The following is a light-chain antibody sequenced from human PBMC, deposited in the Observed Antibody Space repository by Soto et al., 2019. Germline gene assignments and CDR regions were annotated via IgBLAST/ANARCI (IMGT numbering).Light chain of an antibody. V-gene: IGKV1-33*01. CDR2: DAS. CDR1: QDISNY. Sequence: DIQMTQSPSSLSASVGDRVTITCQASQDISNYLNWYQQKPGKAPKLLIYDASNLETGVPSRFSGSGSGTDFTLTISSLQPDDFATYYCQQYNSYSTFGQGTKVDI. J-gene: IGKJ1*01. CDR3: QQYNSYST.